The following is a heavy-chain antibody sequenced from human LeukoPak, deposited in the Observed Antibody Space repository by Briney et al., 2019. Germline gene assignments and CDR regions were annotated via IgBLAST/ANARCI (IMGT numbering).Heavy chain of an antibody. J-gene: IGHJ4*02. CDR3: AKGASYYYGSGTSLFDY. CDR1: GFTFSSYE. Sequence: GGSLRLSCAASGFTFSSYEMNWVRQAPGKGLEWVSYISSSGSTIYYADSVKGRFTISRDNAKNSLYLQMNSLRAEDTAVYYCAKGASYYYGSGTSLFDYWGQGTLVTVSS. CDR2: ISSSGSTI. D-gene: IGHD3-10*01. V-gene: IGHV3-48*03.